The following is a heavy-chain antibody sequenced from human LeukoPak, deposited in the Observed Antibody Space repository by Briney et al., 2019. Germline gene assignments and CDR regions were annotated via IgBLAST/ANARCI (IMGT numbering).Heavy chain of an antibody. J-gene: IGHJ4*02. D-gene: IGHD1-26*01. Sequence: SETLSLTCTVSGDSISSGSYYWGWIRQPPGKGLEWIGSFYYSGSTYYNPSLKSRVTISVDTSKNQFSLRLSSVTAADTAVYYCARHAGIVGATPFDYWGQGTLVTVSS. CDR1: GDSISSGSYY. CDR2: FYYSGST. V-gene: IGHV4-39*01. CDR3: ARHAGIVGATPFDY.